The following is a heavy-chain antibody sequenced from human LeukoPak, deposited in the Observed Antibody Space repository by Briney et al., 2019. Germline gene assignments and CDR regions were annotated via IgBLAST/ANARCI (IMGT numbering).Heavy chain of an antibody. D-gene: IGHD1-26*01. CDR2: ISAYNGNT. CDR3: AKASGSGSYNWFDP. CDR1: GYTFTSYG. Sequence: ASVKVSCKASGYTFTSYGISWVRQAPGQGLEWMGWISAYNGNTNYAQKLQGRVTMTTDTSTSTAYMELSSLKSEDTAVYYCAKASGSGSYNWFDPWGQGTLVTVSS. V-gene: IGHV1-18*01. J-gene: IGHJ5*02.